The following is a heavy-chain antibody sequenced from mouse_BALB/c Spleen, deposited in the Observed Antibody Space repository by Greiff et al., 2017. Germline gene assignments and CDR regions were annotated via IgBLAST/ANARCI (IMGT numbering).Heavy chain of an antibody. CDR2: IDPENGNT. D-gene: IGHD1-1*01. Sequence: VQLKESGAELVRPGALVKLSCKASGFNIKDYYMHWVKQRPEQGLEWIGWIDPENGNTIYDPKFQGKASITADTSSNTAYLQLSSLTSEDTAVYYCARGYYGSSYNWYFDVWGAGTTVTVSS. J-gene: IGHJ1*01. V-gene: IGHV14-1*02. CDR3: ARGYYGSSYNWYFDV. CDR1: GFNIKDYY.